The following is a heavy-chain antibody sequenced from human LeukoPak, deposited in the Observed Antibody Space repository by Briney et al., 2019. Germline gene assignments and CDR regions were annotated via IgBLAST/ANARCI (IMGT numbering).Heavy chain of an antibody. J-gene: IGHJ4*02. CDR2: IYNSGST. V-gene: IGHV4-61*05. Sequence: PSQTLSLTCIVSGGSIRSSNYYWGWIRQPPGKGLEWIGYIYNSGSTNYNPSLKSRVTISLDTSKNQFSLKLSSVTAADTAVYYCARGRIRNWQWLPPEWSYYFDYWGQGTLVTVSS. CDR3: ARGRIRNWQWLPPEWSYYFDY. D-gene: IGHD6-19*01. CDR1: GGSIRSSNYY.